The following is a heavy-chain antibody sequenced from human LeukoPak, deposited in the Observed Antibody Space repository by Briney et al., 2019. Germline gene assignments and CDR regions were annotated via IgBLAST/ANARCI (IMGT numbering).Heavy chain of an antibody. CDR2: ISHDGSVQ. CDR3: AKEGTPRAATILDY. Sequence: GGSLRLSCAASGFTFSDYGMQWVRQAPGKGLDWVAVISHDGSVQHYAESVKGRFTISRDSSKNTLYLQMNSLRPEATAVYYCAKEGTPRAATILDYWGQGTLVAVSS. J-gene: IGHJ4*02. D-gene: IGHD5-24*01. V-gene: IGHV3-30*18. CDR1: GFTFSDYG.